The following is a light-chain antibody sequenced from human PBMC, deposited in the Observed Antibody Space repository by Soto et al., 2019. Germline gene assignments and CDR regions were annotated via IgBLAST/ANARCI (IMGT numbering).Light chain of an antibody. CDR3: SSYASSSPRV. J-gene: IGLJ3*02. V-gene: IGLV2-14*01. CDR1: SSDVGDYNY. Sequence: QSALTQPASVSGSPGQSITISCTGTSSDVGDYNYVSWYQQHPGKAPKLMIYDVSNRPSGVSNRFSGSKSGNTASLTISGLQAEDEADYYCSSYASSSPRVFGGGTKLTVL. CDR2: DVS.